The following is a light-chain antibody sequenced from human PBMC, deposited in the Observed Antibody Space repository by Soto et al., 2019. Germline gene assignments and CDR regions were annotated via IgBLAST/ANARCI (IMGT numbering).Light chain of an antibody. CDR2: AAS. CDR1: QGISSY. CDR3: QQYYSYPPTFT. Sequence: AIRMTQSPSSLSASTGDRVTITCRASQGISSYLAWYQQKPGKAPKLLIYAASTLQSGVPSRFSGSGSGTDFTLTISCLQSEDFATYYCQQYYSYPPTFTFGPGTKVAIK. V-gene: IGKV1-8*01. J-gene: IGKJ3*01.